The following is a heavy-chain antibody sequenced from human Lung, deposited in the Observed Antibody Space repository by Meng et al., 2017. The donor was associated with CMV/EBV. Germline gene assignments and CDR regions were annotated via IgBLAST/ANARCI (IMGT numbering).Heavy chain of an antibody. Sequence: SETLSLTCAVYGGSFSGHYWSWIRQPPGKGLEWIGEINHSGSTNYNPSLKSRVTISVDTSKNQFSLKLSSVTAADTAVYYCASRRYWGQGTLVTVSS. V-gene: IGHV4-34*01. J-gene: IGHJ4*02. CDR2: INHSGST. CDR3: ASRRY. CDR1: GGSFSGHY.